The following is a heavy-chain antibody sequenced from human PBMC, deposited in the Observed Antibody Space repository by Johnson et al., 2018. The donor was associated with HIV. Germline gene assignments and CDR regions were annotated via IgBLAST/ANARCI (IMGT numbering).Heavy chain of an antibody. V-gene: IGHV3-30*02. CDR3: ARDAKVGYGDAFDI. Sequence: QVQLVESGGGLVQPGGSLRLSCAASGFTFSSYGMHWVRQAPGKGLEWVAFTRYDGSNKYYADSVKGRFTISRDNSKNTLFMQMNSLRAEDTAVFYCARDAKVGYGDAFDIWGQGTIVTVSS. CDR2: TRYDGSNK. D-gene: IGHD5-12*01. J-gene: IGHJ3*02. CDR1: GFTFSSYG.